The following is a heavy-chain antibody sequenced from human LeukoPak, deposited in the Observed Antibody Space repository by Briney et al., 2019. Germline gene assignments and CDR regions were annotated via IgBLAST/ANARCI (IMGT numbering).Heavy chain of an antibody. CDR3: ARATEHGYNR. Sequence: SETLSLTCTVSGGSISSYYWSWIRQPPGKGLEWIGYIYYSGSTNYNPSLKSRVTISVDTSKNLFSLKLSSVTAADTAVYYCARATEHGYNRWGQGTLVTVSS. J-gene: IGHJ4*02. V-gene: IGHV4-59*01. CDR2: IYYSGST. D-gene: IGHD5-24*01. CDR1: GGSISSYY.